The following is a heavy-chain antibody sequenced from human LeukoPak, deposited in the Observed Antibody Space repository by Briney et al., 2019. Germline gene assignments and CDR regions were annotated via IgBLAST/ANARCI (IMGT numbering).Heavy chain of an antibody. V-gene: IGHV3-43*02. D-gene: IGHD2-15*01. Sequence: GGSLRLSCAASGFTFDDSAMHWVRQAPGKGLEWVSLISGDGGSTKYVDSVKGRFTISRDNSKNSLYLQMNSLRTEDTALYYCAKECSGGSCWGDSWDQGTLVTVSS. CDR3: AKECSGGSCWGDS. J-gene: IGHJ4*02. CDR1: GFTFDDSA. CDR2: ISGDGGST.